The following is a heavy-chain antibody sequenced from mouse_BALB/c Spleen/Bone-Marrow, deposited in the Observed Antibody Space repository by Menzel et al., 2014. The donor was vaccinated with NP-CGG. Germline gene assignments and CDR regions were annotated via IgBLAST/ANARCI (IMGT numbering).Heavy chain of an antibody. V-gene: IGHV1-84*02. CDR1: GYTFTDYY. Sequence: QVQLKQSGPELVKPGASVKISCKASGYTFTDYYINWVKRRPGRGLEWIGWIYPGSGNTKYNEKFKGKATLTVDTSSSTAYMQLSSLTSEDTAVYFCARSGGYYVRFAYWGQGTLVTVSA. CDR2: IYPGSGNT. CDR3: ARSGGYYVRFAY. D-gene: IGHD2-3*01. J-gene: IGHJ3*01.